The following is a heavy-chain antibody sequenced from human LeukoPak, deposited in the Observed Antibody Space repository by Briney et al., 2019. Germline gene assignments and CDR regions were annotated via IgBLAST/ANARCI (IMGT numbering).Heavy chain of an antibody. CDR3: ARLKSGYSYGSKTPRNYGMDV. D-gene: IGHD5-18*01. CDR2: IYYSGST. V-gene: IGHV4-59*08. J-gene: IGHJ6*02. CDR1: GGSISSYY. Sequence: SDTLSLTCTVSGGSISSYYWSWIRQPPGKGLECIGYIYYSGSTNYNPSLKSRVTISVDTSKNQFSLKLSSVTAADTAVYYCARLKSGYSYGSKTPRNYGMDVWGQGTTVTVSS.